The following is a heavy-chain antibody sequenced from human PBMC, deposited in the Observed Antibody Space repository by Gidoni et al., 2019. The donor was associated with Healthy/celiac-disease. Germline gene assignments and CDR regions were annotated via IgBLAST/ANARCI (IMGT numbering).Heavy chain of an antibody. CDR3: ARVMGATLVVGYFDY. Sequence: QVQLVESGGGLVKPGGSLRLSCAASGFTFSDYYMSWIRQAPGTGREWVSDISSSSSYTNYADSVKGRFTISRDNAKNSLYLQMNSLRAEDTAVYYCARVMGATLVVGYFDYWGQGTLVTVSS. V-gene: IGHV3-11*05. D-gene: IGHD1-26*01. CDR1: GFTFSDYY. J-gene: IGHJ4*02. CDR2: ISSSSSYT.